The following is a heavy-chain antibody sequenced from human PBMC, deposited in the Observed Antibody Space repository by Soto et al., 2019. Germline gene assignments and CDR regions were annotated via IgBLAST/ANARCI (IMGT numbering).Heavy chain of an antibody. CDR3: VRGDNWNDEASDY. V-gene: IGHV3-33*01. CDR2: IWSDGNNK. J-gene: IGHJ4*02. D-gene: IGHD1-1*01. Sequence: QVQLVESGGGVVQPGESLRLSCAASGFMFSNHGMHWVRQAPGKGLEWVAVIWSDGNNKYYADSVKGRFTISRDNSKNTVYLQMNSLRGEDTAVYYCVRGDNWNDEASDYWGQGTLVTVSS. CDR1: GFMFSNHG.